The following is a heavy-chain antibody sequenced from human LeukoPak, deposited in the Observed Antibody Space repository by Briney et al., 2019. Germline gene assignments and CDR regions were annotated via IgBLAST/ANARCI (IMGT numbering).Heavy chain of an antibody. CDR2: ISWNSGSI. J-gene: IGHJ4*02. Sequence: GGSLRLSCAASGFTFDDYAMPWVRQAPGKGLEWVSGISWNSGSIGYADSVKGRFTISRDNAKNSLYLQMNSLRAEDTAVYYCARAKAGYSSGWYLWYFDYWGQGTLVTVSS. V-gene: IGHV3-9*01. D-gene: IGHD6-19*01. CDR3: ARAKAGYSSGWYLWYFDY. CDR1: GFTFDDYA.